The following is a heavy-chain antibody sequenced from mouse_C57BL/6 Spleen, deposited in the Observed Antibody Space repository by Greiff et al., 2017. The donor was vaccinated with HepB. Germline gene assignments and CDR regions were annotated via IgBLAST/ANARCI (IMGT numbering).Heavy chain of an antibody. CDR1: GYTFTSYW. V-gene: IGHV1-55*01. J-gene: IGHJ1*03. Sequence: QVHVKHPGAELVKPGASVKMSCKASGYTFTSYWITWVKQRPGQGLEWIGDIYPGSGSTNYNEKFKSKATLTVDTSSSTAYMQLSSLTSEDSAVYYCARGDWYFDVWGTGTTVTVSS. CDR2: IYPGSGST. CDR3: ARGDWYFDV.